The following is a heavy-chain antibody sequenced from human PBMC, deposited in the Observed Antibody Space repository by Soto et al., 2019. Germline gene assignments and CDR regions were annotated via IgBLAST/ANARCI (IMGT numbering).Heavy chain of an antibody. CDR3: ARVLRSLNYYGMDV. CDR2: IYYSGST. D-gene: IGHD5-12*01. Sequence: LETLSLTCTVSGGSSSSYYWSWIRQPPGKGLEWIGYIYYSGSTNYNPSLKSRVTISVDTSKNQFSLKLSSVTAADTAVYYCARVLRSLNYYGMDVWGQGTTVTVS. V-gene: IGHV4-59*01. J-gene: IGHJ6*02. CDR1: GGSSSSYY.